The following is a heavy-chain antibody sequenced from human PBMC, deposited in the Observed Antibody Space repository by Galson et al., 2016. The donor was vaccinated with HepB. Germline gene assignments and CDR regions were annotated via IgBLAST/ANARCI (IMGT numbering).Heavy chain of an antibody. J-gene: IGHJ5*02. CDR2: TSYIRSA. D-gene: IGHD3-3*02. CDR1: GASVSDYF. CDR3: ARHFPGWFDP. Sequence: ETLSLTCTVSGASVSDYFWSWIRQPPGEGLEWIGYTSYIRSANYNPSLKSRITISVDTSKNQISLRLNSVTATDTAVYYCARHFPGWFDPWGQGTLVTVSS. V-gene: IGHV4-59*02.